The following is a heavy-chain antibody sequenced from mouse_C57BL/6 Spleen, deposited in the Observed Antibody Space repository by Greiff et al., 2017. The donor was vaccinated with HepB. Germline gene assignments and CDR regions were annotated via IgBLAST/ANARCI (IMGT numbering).Heavy chain of an antibody. CDR3: ARRGLRRAMDY. V-gene: IGHV1-52*01. CDR1: GYTFTSYW. J-gene: IGHJ4*01. D-gene: IGHD2-4*01. CDR2: IDPSDSET. Sequence: QVQLQQPGAELVRPGSSVKLSCKASGYTFTSYWMHWVKQRPIQGLEWIGNIDPSDSETHYNQKFKDKATLTVAKSSSTAYMQRSSLTSDDSAVYYCARRGLRRAMDYWGQGTSVTVSS.